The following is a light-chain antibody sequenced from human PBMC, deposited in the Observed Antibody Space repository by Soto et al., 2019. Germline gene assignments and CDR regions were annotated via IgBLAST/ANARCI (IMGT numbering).Light chain of an antibody. CDR1: QSLSRCY. V-gene: IGKV3-20*01. CDR2: DAS. J-gene: IGKJ1*01. CDR3: QLCKT. Sequence: EIVLTQSPGTLSLSPGERATLSCRASQSLSRCYLAWYQQKPGQAPRLLIYDASRRATGIPDRFSGSGSGTDFTLTISRLEPADFAVYYCQLCKTFGQGTKVEIK.